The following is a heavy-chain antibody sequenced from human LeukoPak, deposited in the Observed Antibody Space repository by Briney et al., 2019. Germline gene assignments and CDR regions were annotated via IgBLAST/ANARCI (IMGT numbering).Heavy chain of an antibody. CDR2: ISYDGSNK. Sequence: SGGSLRLSCAASGFTFSSYAMHWVRQAPGKGLEWVAVISYDGSNKYYADSVKGRFTISRDNSKNTLYLQMNSLRAEDTAVYYCARVTTPGYSSGWPLGAFDIWGQGTMVTVSS. CDR3: ARVTTPGYSSGWPLGAFDI. CDR1: GFTFSSYA. V-gene: IGHV3-30-3*01. J-gene: IGHJ3*02. D-gene: IGHD6-19*01.